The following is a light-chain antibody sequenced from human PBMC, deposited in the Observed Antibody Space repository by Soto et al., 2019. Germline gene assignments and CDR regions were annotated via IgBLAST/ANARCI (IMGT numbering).Light chain of an antibody. J-gene: IGKJ1*01. CDR2: GVS. CDR3: QQYNNWPPTWT. CDR1: RSVSNN. V-gene: IGKV3-15*01. Sequence: EIVMTQSPATLSVSQGESATLSCRASRSVSNNLAWYQQKPGQPPRLLIYGVSTRATGFPARFSGSGSGTEFTLTISSLQSEDFAVYYCQQYNNWPPTWTFGQGTKVDI.